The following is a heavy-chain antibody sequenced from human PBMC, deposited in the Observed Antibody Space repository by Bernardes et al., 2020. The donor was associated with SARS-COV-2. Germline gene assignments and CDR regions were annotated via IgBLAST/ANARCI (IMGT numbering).Heavy chain of an antibody. CDR3: ARAFGHSNYARWLDP. CDR2: IIPVLGIT. J-gene: IGHJ5*02. D-gene: IGHD4-4*01. CDR1: GGTFSSYA. V-gene: IGHV1-69*04. Sequence: SVKVSCKASGGTFSSYAINWVRQAPGQGLEWMGRIIPVLGITNYAQKFQGRVTITADKSTSTAYMELSSLRSEDTAFYYCARAFGHSNYARWLDPWGQGTLVTVSS.